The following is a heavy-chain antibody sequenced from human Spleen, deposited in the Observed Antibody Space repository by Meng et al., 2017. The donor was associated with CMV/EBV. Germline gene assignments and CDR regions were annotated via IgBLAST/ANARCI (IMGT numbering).Heavy chain of an antibody. CDR1: TSYW. CDR3: ARLDYLDSSGYRSRYHWFDP. J-gene: IGHJ5*02. D-gene: IGHD3-22*01. Sequence: TSYWIAWVRQMPGKDLEWMGMIYPGDSDIRYSTSFQGQVTFSADKSISTAYLQWSSLKASDNAMYYCARLDYLDSSGYRSRYHWFDPWGQGALVTVSS. V-gene: IGHV5-51*01. CDR2: IYPGDSDI.